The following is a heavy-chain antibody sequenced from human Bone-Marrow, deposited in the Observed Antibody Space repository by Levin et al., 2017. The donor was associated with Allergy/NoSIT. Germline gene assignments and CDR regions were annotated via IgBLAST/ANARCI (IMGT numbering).Heavy chain of an antibody. V-gene: IGHV2-70*01. Sequence: QTLSLTCTFSGFSLSTIGMCVSWIRQPPGKALEWLALLDWDDDKYYSASLKTRLTISKDTSRNQVVLTMTDMDPVDTATYYCARISGETNAFDFWGQGRIVTVSS. CDR1: GFSLSTIGMC. CDR2: LDWDDDK. CDR3: ARISGETNAFDF. D-gene: IGHD6-25*01. J-gene: IGHJ3*01.